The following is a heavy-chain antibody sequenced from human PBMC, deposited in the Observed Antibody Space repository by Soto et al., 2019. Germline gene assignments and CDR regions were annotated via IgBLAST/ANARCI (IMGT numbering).Heavy chain of an antibody. CDR2: IIPIFGTA. CDR1: GGTFSSYA. D-gene: IGHD3-3*01. V-gene: IGHV1-69*06. CDR3: ARWLTIFGVVPQGSWDPPFNWFDP. Sequence: SVKVSCKASGGTFSSYAISWVRQAPGQGLEWMGGIIPIFGTANYAQKFQGRVTITADKSTSTAYMELSSLRSEDTAVYYCARWLTIFGVVPQGSWDPPFNWFDPWGQGALVTVSS. J-gene: IGHJ5*02.